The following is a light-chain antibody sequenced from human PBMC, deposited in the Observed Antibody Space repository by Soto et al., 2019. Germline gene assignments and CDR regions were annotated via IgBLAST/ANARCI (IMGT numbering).Light chain of an antibody. CDR1: SSDVGGYNY. Sequence: QSVLTQPASVSGYPGQSITISCTGRSSDVGGYNYVSWYQQHPGKAPKFMIYEVSRRPSGVSNHFSGSKSGNTASLTVSGLQAEDEADYYCSSYTTSNTYVFGTGTKVTVL. CDR3: SSYTTSNTYV. V-gene: IGLV2-14*01. CDR2: EVS. J-gene: IGLJ1*01.